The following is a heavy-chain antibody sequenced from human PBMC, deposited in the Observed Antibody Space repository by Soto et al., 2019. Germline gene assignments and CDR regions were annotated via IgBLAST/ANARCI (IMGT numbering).Heavy chain of an antibody. J-gene: IGHJ4*02. Sequence: SETLSLTCTVSGGSVSSSSYYWSWIRQPPGKGLEWIGYIYYSGSTNYNPSLKSRVTISVDTSKNQFSLKLTSVTAADTAVYYCARDRPAVAGFDYWGQGTLVTV. D-gene: IGHD6-19*01. CDR1: GGSVSSSSYY. CDR2: IYYSGST. V-gene: IGHV4-61*01. CDR3: ARDRPAVAGFDY.